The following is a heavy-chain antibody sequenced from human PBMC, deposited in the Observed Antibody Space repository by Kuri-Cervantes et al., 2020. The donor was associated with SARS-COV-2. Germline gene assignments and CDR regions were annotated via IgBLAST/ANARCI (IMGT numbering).Heavy chain of an antibody. V-gene: IGHV1-3*04. CDR3: AREVGYCDSGRCYGLDAFDI. J-gene: IGHJ3*02. Sequence: ASVKVSCKASGYTFTGYYMHWVRQAPGQGLEWMGWINTATGNTHHSQKFQGRVTITRDTAASTEYMDLNSLRSEDTAVYYCAREVGYCDSGRCYGLDAFDIWGQGTMVTVSS. D-gene: IGHD2-2*01. CDR2: INTATGNT. CDR1: GYTFTGYY.